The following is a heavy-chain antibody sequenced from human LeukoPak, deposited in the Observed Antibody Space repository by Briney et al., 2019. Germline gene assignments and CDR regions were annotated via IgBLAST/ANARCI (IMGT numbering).Heavy chain of an antibody. J-gene: IGHJ4*02. CDR1: GFTFGSYS. CDR2: ISSSSSTI. D-gene: IGHD3-16*02. Sequence: GGSLRLSCAASGFTFGSYSMNWVRRAPGKGLEWVSYISSSSSTIYYADSVKGRFTISRDNAKNSLYLQMNSLRAEDTAVYYCARAHHRRVYDYVWGSYPYWGQGTLVTVSS. CDR3: ARAHHRRVYDYVWGSYPY. V-gene: IGHV3-48*01.